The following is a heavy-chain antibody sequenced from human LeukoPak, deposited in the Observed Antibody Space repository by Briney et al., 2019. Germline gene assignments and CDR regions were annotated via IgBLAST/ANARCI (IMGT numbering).Heavy chain of an antibody. Sequence: PSQTLSLTCTVSGGSISSGGYYWSWIRQHPGKGLEWIGYIYYSGSTYYNPSLKSRVTISVDTSKNQFSLKLSSVTAADTAVYYCARGVGITGTTGGLKTYGMDVWGQGTTVTVSS. D-gene: IGHD1-20*01. CDR2: IYYSGST. J-gene: IGHJ6*02. CDR1: GGSISSGGYY. V-gene: IGHV4-31*03. CDR3: ARGVGITGTTGGLKTYGMDV.